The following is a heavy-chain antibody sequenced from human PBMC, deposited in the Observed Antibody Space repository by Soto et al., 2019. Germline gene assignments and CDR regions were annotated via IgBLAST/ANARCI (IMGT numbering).Heavy chain of an antibody. CDR1: GFTFSSYA. CDR3: PNFDR. J-gene: IGHJ4*02. CDR2: ISGSGGIT. D-gene: IGHD2-8*01. V-gene: IGHV3-23*01. Sequence: PGGSLSLSCAASGFTFSSYAMSWVRQAPGKGLEWVSAISGSGGITYYADSLKGRFTISRDNSKNTLYLQMNSLRVEMYAGEFTPNFDRWGQGALVTVSS.